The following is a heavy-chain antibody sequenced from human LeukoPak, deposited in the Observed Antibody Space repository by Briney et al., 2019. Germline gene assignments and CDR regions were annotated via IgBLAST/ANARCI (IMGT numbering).Heavy chain of an antibody. CDR3: AATVGGSDAFDI. Sequence: ASVKVSCKASGYTFTGYYIHWARQAPGQGLEWVGWMNPSSGGTNYAQKFQGRVTMTRDTSISTAYMELSGLRSDDTAVYYCAATVGGSDAFDIWGQGTMVTVSS. D-gene: IGHD1-14*01. J-gene: IGHJ3*02. V-gene: IGHV1-2*02. CDR2: MNPSSGGT. CDR1: GYTFTGYY.